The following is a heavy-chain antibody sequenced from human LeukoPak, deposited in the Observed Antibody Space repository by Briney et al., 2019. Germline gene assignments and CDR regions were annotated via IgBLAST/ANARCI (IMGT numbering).Heavy chain of an antibody. CDR3: ARTTSGWNPFDY. J-gene: IGHJ4*02. V-gene: IGHV3-21*01. Sequence: GGSLRLSCAASGFTFSSYSMNWVRQAPGKGLEWVSSISSSSSYIYYADSVKGRFTISRDNAKNSLYLQMNSLRAEDTAVYYCARTTSGWNPFDYWGQGTLVTVSS. D-gene: IGHD6-19*01. CDR2: ISSSSSYI. CDR1: GFTFSSYS.